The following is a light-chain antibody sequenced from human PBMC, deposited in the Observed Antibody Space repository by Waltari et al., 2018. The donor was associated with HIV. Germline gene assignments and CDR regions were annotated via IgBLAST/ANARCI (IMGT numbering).Light chain of an antibody. J-gene: IGLJ2*01. V-gene: IGLV2-23*01. Sequence: QSALTQPAPVSGSPGQSITNSCTGTSSDVGSYNLVPWYQQHPGKAPKLMSYEGSKRPSGVSNRFSGSKSGNTASLTISGLQAEDEADYYCCSYAGSSTVVFGGGTKLTVL. CDR1: SSDVGSYNL. CDR2: EGS. CDR3: CSYAGSSTVV.